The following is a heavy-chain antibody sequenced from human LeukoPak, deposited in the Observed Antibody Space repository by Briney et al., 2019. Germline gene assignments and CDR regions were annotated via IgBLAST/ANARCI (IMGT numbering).Heavy chain of an antibody. V-gene: IGHV4-4*07. CDR3: AREVDYYDSSGIDY. CDR1: GGSISSYY. D-gene: IGHD3-22*01. CDR2: IYTSGST. J-gene: IGHJ4*02. Sequence: PSETLSLTCTVSGGSISSYYWSWIRQPAGKGLEWIGRIYTSGSTNYNPSLKSRVTISVDTSKNQFSLKLSSVTAADTAVYYCAREVDYYDSSGIDYWGQGTLVTVSS.